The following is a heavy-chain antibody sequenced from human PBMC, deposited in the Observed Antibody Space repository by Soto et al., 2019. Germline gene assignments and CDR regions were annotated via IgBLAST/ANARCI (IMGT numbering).Heavy chain of an antibody. J-gene: IGHJ4*02. V-gene: IGHV1-69*04. Sequence: QVQLVQSGAEVKKPGSSVKVSCKASGGTFTSYSITWVRQAPGQGLEWMGRIIPVLGIVNYAQKFQGRVTITADKSTTTAYMELSSLRSEDTAVYYCARDGLGTTRRYFASGGKGTLVTVSS. CDR2: IIPVLGIV. D-gene: IGHD1-1*01. CDR3: ARDGLGTTRRYFAS. CDR1: GGTFTSYS.